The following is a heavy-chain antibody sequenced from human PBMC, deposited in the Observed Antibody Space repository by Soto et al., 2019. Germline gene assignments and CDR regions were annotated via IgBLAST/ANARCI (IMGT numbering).Heavy chain of an antibody. CDR1: GGSISSSNYY. Sequence: KTSETLSLTCTVSGGSISSSNYYWGWIRQPPGKGLEWIGSIYYSGSTYYNPSLKSRVTISVDTSKNQFSLKLSSVTAADTAVYYCARQTTYYYYGMDVWGQGTTVTVSS. CDR2: IYYSGST. D-gene: IGHD1-1*01. J-gene: IGHJ6*02. CDR3: ARQTTYYYYGMDV. V-gene: IGHV4-39*01.